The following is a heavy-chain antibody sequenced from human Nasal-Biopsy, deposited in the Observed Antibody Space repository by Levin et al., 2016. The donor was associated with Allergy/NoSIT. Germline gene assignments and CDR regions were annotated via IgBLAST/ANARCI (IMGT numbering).Heavy chain of an antibody. Sequence: ASVKVSCKASGYSFTTYYVHWLRQAPGQGLEWMGVIKPSGGTTGYAQGFRGRVTITRDTSTSTVYMYLTSLKSEDTAVYYCAREPTGDGTNWYGLDVWGQGTSVTVSS. D-gene: IGHD1-1*01. CDR3: AREPTGDGTNWYGLDV. V-gene: IGHV1-46*01. CDR1: GYSFTTYY. CDR2: IKPSGGTT. J-gene: IGHJ6*02.